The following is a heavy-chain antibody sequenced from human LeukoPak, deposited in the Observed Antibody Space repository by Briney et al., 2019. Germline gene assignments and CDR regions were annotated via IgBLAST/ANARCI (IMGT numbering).Heavy chain of an antibody. CDR2: FDPEDGET. CDR3: ARAGPSSSWHQFDY. J-gene: IGHJ4*02. V-gene: IGHV1-24*01. D-gene: IGHD6-13*01. CDR1: GYTLTELS. Sequence: ASVKVSCKVSGYTLTELSMHWVRQAPGKGLEWMGGFDPEDGETIYAQKFQGRVTMTEDTSTDTAYMELSSLRSEDTAVYYCARAGPSSSWHQFDYWGQGTLVTVSS.